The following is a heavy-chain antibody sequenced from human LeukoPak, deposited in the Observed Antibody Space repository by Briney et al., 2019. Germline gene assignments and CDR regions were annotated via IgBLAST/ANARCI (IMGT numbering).Heavy chain of an antibody. V-gene: IGHV3-74*03. J-gene: IGHJ5*01. CDR2: VNSDESGI. CDR1: GFTFSSYW. CDR3: VRDRGTWFDS. Sequence: PGGSLRLSCAASGFTFSSYWLHWVRQAPGKGLVWVSRVNSDESGITYADSVKGRFTISRDNTNNTLYLQMSSLRAEDTAVYYCVRDRGTWFDSWGQGTLVTVSS. D-gene: IGHD3-10*01.